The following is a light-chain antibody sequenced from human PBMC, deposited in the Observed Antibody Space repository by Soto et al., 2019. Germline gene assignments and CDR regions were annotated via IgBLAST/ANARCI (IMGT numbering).Light chain of an antibody. J-gene: IGKJ1*01. CDR1: HSISSW. CDR3: QQYNSYSWT. Sequence: DIQMTQSPSTVSASVGDRVTITCRASHSISSWLAWYQQKPGKAPKLLIYDASSLESGVPSRFSGSGSGTEFTLTISSLQPDDFATYYCQQYNSYSWTFGQGTKVDI. V-gene: IGKV1-5*01. CDR2: DAS.